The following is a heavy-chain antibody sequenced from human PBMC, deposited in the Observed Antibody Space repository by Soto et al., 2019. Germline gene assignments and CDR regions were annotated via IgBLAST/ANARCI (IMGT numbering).Heavy chain of an antibody. CDR2: IYWDDDD. V-gene: IGHV2-5*02. CDR1: GFSLTNIGVG. J-gene: IGHJ4*02. CDR3: VHRLVAQCRGDCSLSDY. Sequence: QITLKESGPTVVRPTQTLTLTCTFSGFSLTNIGVGVGWIRQPPGKAPEWLALIYWDDDDFYSPSLKSRLTITKDTAKNQVYLTMSNMDPVDTATYYCVHRLVAQCRGDCSLSDYWGQGTLVTVSS. D-gene: IGHD2-21*02.